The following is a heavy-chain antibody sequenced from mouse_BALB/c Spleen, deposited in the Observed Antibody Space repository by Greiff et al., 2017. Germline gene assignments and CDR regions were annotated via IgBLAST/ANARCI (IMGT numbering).Heavy chain of an antibody. Sequence: VQLQQSGPGLVQPSQSLSITCTVSGFSLTSYGVHWVRQSPGKGLEWLGVIWSGRSTDYNAAFISRLSISKDNSKSQVFFKMNSLQANDTAIYYCARYDYGGWFAYWGQGTLVTVSA. D-gene: IGHD2-4*01. V-gene: IGHV2-2*02. CDR1: GFSLTSYG. CDR2: IWSGRST. J-gene: IGHJ3*01. CDR3: ARYDYGGWFAY.